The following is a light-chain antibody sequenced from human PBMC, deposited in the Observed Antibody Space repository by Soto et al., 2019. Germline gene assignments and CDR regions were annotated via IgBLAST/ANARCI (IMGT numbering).Light chain of an antibody. CDR1: ESISRH. V-gene: IGKV1-39*01. Sequence: DIQMTQSPSSLSASVGDRVTITCRASESISRHLNWYQQKPGKAPNLLIYAASSLQNGVPSRFSGGGSGTDSTLTISNLQPEDFSTYYCQQSYSTLSITFGQGTRLEIK. J-gene: IGKJ5*01. CDR3: QQSYSTLSIT. CDR2: AAS.